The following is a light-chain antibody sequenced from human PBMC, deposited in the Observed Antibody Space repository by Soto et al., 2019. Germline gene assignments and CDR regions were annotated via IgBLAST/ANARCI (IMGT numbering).Light chain of an antibody. CDR1: SSDVGGYNY. J-gene: IGLJ1*01. Sequence: QSVLTQPAAGSGSPGQSITISCTGTSSDVGGYNYVSWYQHHPGKAPKLIIYEVSHRPSGASNHFSGYKSGNTASLTISGLQAEDEADYYCSSYTSTITPCVFGTGTKVTVL. V-gene: IGLV2-14*01. CDR2: EVS. CDR3: SSYTSTITPCV.